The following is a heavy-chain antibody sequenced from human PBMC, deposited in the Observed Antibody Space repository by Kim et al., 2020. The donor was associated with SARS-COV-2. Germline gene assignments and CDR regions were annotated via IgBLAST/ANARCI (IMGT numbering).Heavy chain of an antibody. CDR3: ATALGIAAAGNTPNNYYYYYGMDV. J-gene: IGHJ6*02. CDR1: GYTLTELS. V-gene: IGHV1-24*01. CDR2: FDPEDGET. Sequence: ASVKVSCKVSGYTLTELSMHWVLQAPGKGLEWMGGFDPEDGETIYAQKFQGRVTMTEDTSTDTAYMELSSLTSEDTAVYYCATALGIAAAGNTPNNYYYYYGMDVWGQGTTVTVSS. D-gene: IGHD6-13*01.